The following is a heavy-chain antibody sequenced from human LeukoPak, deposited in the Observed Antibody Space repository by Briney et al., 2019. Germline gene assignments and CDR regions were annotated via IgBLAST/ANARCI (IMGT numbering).Heavy chain of an antibody. D-gene: IGHD2-2*01. V-gene: IGHV3-21*01. CDR1: GFTFSTYS. CDR3: ARADCSGSTCYLRRSWFDP. Sequence: GGSLRLSCAVSGFTFSTYSMNWVRQAPGKGLEWVSSISTSSRYIYYRDSVKGRFTISRDDAKNSLYLQMNSLRVEDTAVYYCARADCSGSTCYLRRSWFDPWGQGTLVTVSS. CDR2: ISTSSRYI. J-gene: IGHJ5*02.